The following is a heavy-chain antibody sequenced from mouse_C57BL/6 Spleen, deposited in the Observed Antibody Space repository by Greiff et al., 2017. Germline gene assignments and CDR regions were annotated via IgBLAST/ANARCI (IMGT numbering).Heavy chain of an antibody. Sequence: EVKVEQSGAGLVKPGGSLKLSCAASGFTFSSYAMSWVRQTPEKRLEWVAYISSGGDYIYYADTVKGRFTLSRDNARNTLYLEMSSLKCEDTAKYYCTKEGQGSYYVGWALDDWGQGTSVTVSS. CDR2: ISSGGDYI. V-gene: IGHV5-9-1*02. CDR3: TKEGQGSYYVGWALDD. J-gene: IGHJ4*01. CDR1: GFTFSSYA. D-gene: IGHD2-12*01.